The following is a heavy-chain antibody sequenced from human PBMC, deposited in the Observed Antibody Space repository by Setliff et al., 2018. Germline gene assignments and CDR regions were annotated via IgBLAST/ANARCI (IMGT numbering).Heavy chain of an antibody. V-gene: IGHV1-18*01. J-gene: IGHJ4*02. CDR2: ISAYSGNT. D-gene: IGHD2-2*01. Sequence: ASVKVSCKTSGYKFNDYAISWVRQGPGQGLEWMGWISAYSGNTYYAQKLHDRVTLTTDTSTSTAFMELRSLGTDDTAVYYCSRLVRYCTTTTCQRASGGEFWGQGTLVTVSS. CDR3: SRLVRYCTTTTCQRASGGEF. CDR1: GYKFNDYA.